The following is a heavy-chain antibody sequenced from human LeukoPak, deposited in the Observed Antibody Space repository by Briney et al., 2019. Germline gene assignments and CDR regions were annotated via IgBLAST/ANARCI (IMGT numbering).Heavy chain of an antibody. V-gene: IGHV3-15*01. CDR3: AREPREPDAFDI. J-gene: IGHJ3*02. CDR1: GFTFSNAW. Sequence: GGSLRLSCAASGFTFSNAWMSWVRQAPGKGLEWVGRIKSKTDGGTTDYAAPVKGRFTISRDDSKNTLYLQMNSLRAEDTAVYYCAREPREPDAFDIWGQGTMVTVSS. CDR2: IKSKTDGGTT. D-gene: IGHD1-14*01.